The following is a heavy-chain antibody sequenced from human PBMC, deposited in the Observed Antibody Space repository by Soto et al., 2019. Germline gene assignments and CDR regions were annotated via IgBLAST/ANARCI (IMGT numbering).Heavy chain of an antibody. V-gene: IGHV4-34*01. CDR2: MSHSGGT. D-gene: IGHD1-1*01. Sequence: QVQLQQWGAGLLKPSETLSLTCAVYGGFVSSGSYYWSWIRQPPGKGLEWIGEMSHSGGTQFNPSIKSRVTISGDTSKNQFPLKMSSVTAADTALYYCARVERGTATTVVDAFDIWGPGKRVTVSS. J-gene: IGHJ3*02. CDR3: ARVERGTATTVVDAFDI. CDR1: GGFVSSGSYY.